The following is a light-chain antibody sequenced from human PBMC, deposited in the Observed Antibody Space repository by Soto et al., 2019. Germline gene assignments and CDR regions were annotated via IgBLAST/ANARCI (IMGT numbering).Light chain of an antibody. CDR2: KAS. CDR3: QQYNTYPYT. CDR1: QSISTW. Sequence: DLQMTQSPFTLSASVGDRVTITCRASQSISTWLAWYQQKPGKAPNLLIYKASSLESGVPSSFSGSGSGTEFTLTISSLQPDDFATYYCQQYNTYPYTFGQGTKLEIK. J-gene: IGKJ2*01. V-gene: IGKV1-5*03.